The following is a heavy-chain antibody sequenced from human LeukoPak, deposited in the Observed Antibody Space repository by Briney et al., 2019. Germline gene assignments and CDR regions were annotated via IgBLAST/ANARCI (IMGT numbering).Heavy chain of an antibody. CDR2: IKEDGSEI. D-gene: IGHD2-21*01. V-gene: IGHV3-7*05. CDR3: ASQFWWAAVVGPALDC. Sequence: PGGSLRLPCAASGFTFSNYWMSWVRQAPGKGLEWVANIKEDGSEIYYVDSVKGRFTISRDNAKNSLYLQMSSLRAEDTAVYYCASQFWWAAVVGPALDCWGQGGLVTVSS. J-gene: IGHJ4*02. CDR1: GFTFSNYW.